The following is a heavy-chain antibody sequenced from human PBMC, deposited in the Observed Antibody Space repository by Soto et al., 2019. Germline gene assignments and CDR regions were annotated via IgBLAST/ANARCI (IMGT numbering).Heavy chain of an antibody. CDR3: ACPGFRSSSVRYYYGMDV. V-gene: IGHV4-34*01. CDR2: IYYSGST. J-gene: IGHJ6*02. CDR1: GGSVSGYY. D-gene: IGHD6-13*01. Sequence: SETLSLTCAVDGGSVSGYYWTWIRQPPGKGLEWIGSIYYSGSTYYNPSLKSRVTISVDTSKNQFSLKLSSVTAADTAVYYCACPGFRSSSVRYYYGMDVWGQGTTVTVSS.